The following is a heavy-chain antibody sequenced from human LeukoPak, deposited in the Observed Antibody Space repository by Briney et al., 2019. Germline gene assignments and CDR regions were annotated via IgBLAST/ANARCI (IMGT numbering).Heavy chain of an antibody. CDR2: IGGSGGHT. J-gene: IGHJ4*02. V-gene: IGHV3-23*01. CDR3: ANFRADK. CDR1: GFIFNTYS. D-gene: IGHD3-9*01. Sequence: GGSLRLSCAASGFIFNTYSMSWVRQAPGKGLEWVSAIGGSGGHTFYADSVKGRFTISRDNSKDTLYLQMNSLRAEDTAVYYCANFRADKWGQGTLVTVSS.